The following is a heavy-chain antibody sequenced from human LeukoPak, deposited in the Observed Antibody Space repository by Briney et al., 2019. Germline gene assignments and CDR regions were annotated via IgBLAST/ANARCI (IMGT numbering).Heavy chain of an antibody. J-gene: IGHJ4*02. CDR2: IYYSGST. CDR1: GGSISNYY. D-gene: IGHD3-16*02. CDR3: ARRDRWTED. Sequence: SETLSLTWTVSGGSISNYYWSWLRQPQGKGLEWIGYIYYSGSTYYDPSLKSRVTISVDTSKNQFSLKLSSVTAADTAVYYCARRDRWTEDWGQGTLVTVSS. V-gene: IGHV4-59*01.